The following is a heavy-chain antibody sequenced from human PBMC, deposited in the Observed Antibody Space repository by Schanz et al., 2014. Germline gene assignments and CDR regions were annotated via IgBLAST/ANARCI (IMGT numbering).Heavy chain of an antibody. CDR2: ISWNGGSI. D-gene: IGHD6-13*01. Sequence: EVQLVESGGGLVQPGRSLRLSCAASGFTFDDYAMHWVRQAPGKGLEWVSGISWNGGSIDYADSVKGRFTISRDNSKNTLYLQMNSLRAEDTAVYYCARDRQQRVKRMGYYYGMDVWGQGTTVTVSS. V-gene: IGHV3-9*01. CDR1: GFTFDDYA. CDR3: ARDRQQRVKRMGYYYGMDV. J-gene: IGHJ6*02.